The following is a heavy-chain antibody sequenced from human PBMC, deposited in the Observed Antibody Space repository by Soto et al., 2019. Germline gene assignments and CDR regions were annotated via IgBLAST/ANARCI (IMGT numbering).Heavy chain of an antibody. Sequence: PGGSLRLSCAASGFTFSDYYMSWIHQAPGKGLEWVSYISSSGSTIYYADSVKGRFTISRDNAKNSLYLQMNSLRAEDTAVYYCARHKYYDFWSGYPEPCCYFDYWGQGTLVTVSS. CDR1: GFTFSDYY. CDR3: ARHKYYDFWSGYPEPCCYFDY. CDR2: ISSSGSTI. J-gene: IGHJ4*02. D-gene: IGHD3-3*01. V-gene: IGHV3-11*01.